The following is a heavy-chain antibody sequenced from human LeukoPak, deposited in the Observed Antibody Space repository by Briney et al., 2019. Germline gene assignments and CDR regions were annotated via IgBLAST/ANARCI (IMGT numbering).Heavy chain of an antibody. Sequence: ASVKVSCKASGYTFTSYGISWVRQAPGQGLEWMGWISAYNGNTNYAQELQGRVTMTTDTSTSTVYMELSSLRSEDTAVYYCARVKGPIHLVRGGFPADYNWFDPWGQGTLVTVSS. D-gene: IGHD3-10*02. CDR3: ARVKGPIHLVRGGFPADYNWFDP. CDR2: ISAYNGNT. CDR1: GYTFTSYG. J-gene: IGHJ5*02. V-gene: IGHV1-18*01.